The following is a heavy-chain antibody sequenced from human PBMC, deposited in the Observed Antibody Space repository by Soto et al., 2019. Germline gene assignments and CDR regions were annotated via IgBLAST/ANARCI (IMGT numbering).Heavy chain of an antibody. D-gene: IGHD6-13*01. Sequence: SVKVSCKASGGTFSSYAISWVRQAPGQGLEWMGGIIPIFGTANYAQKFQGRVTITADESTSTAYMELSSLRSEDTAVYYCARDPAAGTIHYYYVMDVWGQGTTVIGSS. CDR2: IIPIFGTA. CDR3: ARDPAAGTIHYYYVMDV. J-gene: IGHJ6*02. CDR1: GGTFSSYA. V-gene: IGHV1-69*13.